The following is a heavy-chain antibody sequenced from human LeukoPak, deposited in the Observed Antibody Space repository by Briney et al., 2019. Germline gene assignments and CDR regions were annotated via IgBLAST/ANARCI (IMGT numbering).Heavy chain of an antibody. CDR1: GFTFSSYA. CDR2: ISYDGSNK. D-gene: IGHD2-2*03. V-gene: IGHV3-30-3*01. J-gene: IGHJ4*02. CDR3: ARDLGLDGD. Sequence: GGSLRLSCAASGFTFSSYAMHWVRQAPGKGLEWVAVISYDGSNKYYADSVKGRFTISRDNAKNSLYLQMNSLRAEDTVVYYCARDLGLDGDWGQGTLVTVSS.